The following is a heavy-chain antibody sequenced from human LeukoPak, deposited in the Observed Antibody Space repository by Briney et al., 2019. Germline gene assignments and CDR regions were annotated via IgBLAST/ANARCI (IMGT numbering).Heavy chain of an antibody. CDR3: ARDGVVVDATYYYYYGMDV. Sequence: ASVKVSCKASGYTFTSYYMHWVRQAPGQGREWMGIINPSGGSTSYAQKFQGRVTMTRDTSTSTVYMELSSLRSEDTAVYYCARDGVVVDATYYYYYGMDVWGQGTTVTVSS. V-gene: IGHV1-46*01. D-gene: IGHD2-15*01. CDR2: INPSGGST. CDR1: GYTFTSYY. J-gene: IGHJ6*02.